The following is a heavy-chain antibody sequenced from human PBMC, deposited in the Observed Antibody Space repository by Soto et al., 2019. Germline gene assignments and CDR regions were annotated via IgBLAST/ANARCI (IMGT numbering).Heavy chain of an antibody. J-gene: IGHJ4*02. CDR1: GYTFSSYY. D-gene: IGHD3-3*01. CDR2: INPSGGST. CDR3: ARNAVLRFLEWLPGY. V-gene: IGHV1-46*01. Sequence: ASVKVSCKASGYTFSSYYMHWVRQAPGQGLEWMGIINPSGGSTSYAQKFQGRVTMTTDTSTSTAYMELRSLRSDDTAVYYCARNAVLRFLEWLPGYWGQGTLVTVSS.